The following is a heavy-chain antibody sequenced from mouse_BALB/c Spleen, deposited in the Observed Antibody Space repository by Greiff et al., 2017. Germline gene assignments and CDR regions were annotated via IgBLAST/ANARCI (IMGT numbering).Heavy chain of an antibody. CDR1: GYSITSGYY. CDR2: ISYDGSN. V-gene: IGHV3-6*02. Sequence: EVKLMESGPGLVKPSQSLSLTCSVTGYSITSGYYWNWIRQFPGNKLEWMGYISYDGSNNYNPSLKNRISITRDTSKNQFFLKLNSVTTEDTATYYCARRMGEFDYWGQGTTLTVSS. J-gene: IGHJ2*01. CDR3: ARRMGEFDY.